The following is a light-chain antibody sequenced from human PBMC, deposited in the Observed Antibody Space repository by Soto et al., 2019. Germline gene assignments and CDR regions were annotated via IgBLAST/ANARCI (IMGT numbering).Light chain of an antibody. Sequence: EIVLTQSPGTLSLSPGERATLSCRAGQTIYSNVAWYQQRPGQAPRLLIYRASTRATGVPARFSGSGSGTEFTLTISGLQSEDFALYYCQQYQNLWTFGQGPKVDIK. V-gene: IGKV3-15*01. CDR2: RAS. J-gene: IGKJ1*01. CDR3: QQYQNLWT. CDR1: QTIYSN.